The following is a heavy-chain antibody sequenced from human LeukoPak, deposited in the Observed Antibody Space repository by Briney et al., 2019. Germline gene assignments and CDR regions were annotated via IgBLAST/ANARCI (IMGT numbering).Heavy chain of an antibody. J-gene: IGHJ6*03. D-gene: IGHD2-8*01. V-gene: IGHV3-30-3*01. CDR1: GFTFSSYA. CDR2: ISYDGSNK. CDR3: ARDGIVLMVYAARWYYYYMDV. Sequence: PGRSLRLSCAASGFTFSSYAMHWVRQAPGKGLEWVAVISYDGSNKYYADSVKGRFTISRDNSKNTLYLQMNSLRAEDTAVYYCARDGIVLMVYAARWYYYYMDVWGKGTTVTVSS.